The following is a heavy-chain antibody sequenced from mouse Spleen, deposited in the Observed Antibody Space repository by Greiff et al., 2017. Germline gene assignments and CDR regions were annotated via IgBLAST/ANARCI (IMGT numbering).Heavy chain of an antibody. V-gene: IGHV1-50*01. Sequence: VQLEQAGAELVKPGASVKLSRKASGYTFTSYWMQRGKQRPGQGLEWIGEIDPSDSYTNYNQKFKAKATLTVDTSSSTAYMQLSSLTSEDSAVYYCARIYYYGSYWYFDVWGTGTTVTVSS. J-gene: IGHJ1*03. D-gene: IGHD1-1*01. CDR3: ARIYYYGSYWYFDV. CDR2: IDPSDSYT. CDR1: GYTFTSYW.